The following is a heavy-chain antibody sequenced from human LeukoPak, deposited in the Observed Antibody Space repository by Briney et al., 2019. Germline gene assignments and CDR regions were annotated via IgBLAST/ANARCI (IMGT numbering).Heavy chain of an antibody. CDR3: ASAVVRRSGHSYYYMDV. J-gene: IGHJ6*03. CDR1: GGSISSYY. V-gene: IGHV4-59*01. D-gene: IGHD2-21*01. Sequence: PSETLYLTCTVSGGSISSYYWSWIRQPPGKGLEWIGYIYYSGSTNYNPSLKSRVTISVDTSKNQFSLKLSSVTAADTAVYYCASAVVRRSGHSYYYMDVWGKGTTVTVSS. CDR2: IYYSGST.